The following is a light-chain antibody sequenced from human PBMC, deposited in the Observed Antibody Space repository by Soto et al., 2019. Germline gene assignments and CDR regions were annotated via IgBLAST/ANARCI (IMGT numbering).Light chain of an antibody. CDR3: LQYNNFLPFT. CDR2: GAS. V-gene: IGKV3-15*01. CDR1: QSVSSN. J-gene: IGKJ2*01. Sequence: EIVMTQSPATLSVSPGERATLSCRASQSVSSNLAWYQQKPGQAPRLLIYGASTRATGIPARFSGSGSGTEFTLTISSLQSEDFAVYYCLQYNNFLPFTFGQGTKL.